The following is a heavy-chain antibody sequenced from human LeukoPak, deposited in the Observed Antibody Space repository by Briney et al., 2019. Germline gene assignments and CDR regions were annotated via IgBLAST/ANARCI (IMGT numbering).Heavy chain of an antibody. D-gene: IGHD6-19*01. J-gene: IGHJ6*02. CDR2: IWDGGSNK. V-gene: IGHV3-33*01. Sequence: GRSLRLSCAASGFTFSSYGMHWVRQARGKGREWVAVIWDGGSNKYYADTVKGRFTISRDNSKNTLYLQMSSLRAEDTAVYYCARGPRQWLDYYYYYGMDVWGQGTTVTVSS. CDR3: ARGPRQWLDYYYYYGMDV. CDR1: GFTFSSYG.